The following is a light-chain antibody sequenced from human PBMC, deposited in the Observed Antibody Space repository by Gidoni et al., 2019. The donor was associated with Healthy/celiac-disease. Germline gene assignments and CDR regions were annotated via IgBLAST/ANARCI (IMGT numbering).Light chain of an antibody. Sequence: EIVIPQSPATLSVSPGERATLSCRASQSVSSNLAWYQQKPGQAPRLLIYGASTRATGIPDRFSGSGSGTEFTLTISRLQSEDFAVYYCQQYNNWPPWTFGQGTKVEIK. J-gene: IGKJ1*01. CDR3: QQYNNWPPWT. CDR1: QSVSSN. V-gene: IGKV3-15*01. CDR2: GAS.